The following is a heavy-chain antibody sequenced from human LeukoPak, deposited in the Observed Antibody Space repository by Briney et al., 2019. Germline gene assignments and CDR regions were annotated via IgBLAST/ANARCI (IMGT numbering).Heavy chain of an antibody. CDR2: MNPNSGNT. J-gene: IGHJ3*02. CDR3: ASNWNDYDASDI. CDR1: GYTFTSYD. Sequence: ASVKVSCKASGYTFTSYDINWVRQATGQGLEWMGWMNPNSGNTGYAQKFQGRVTMTRNTSISTAYMELSSLRSEDTAVYYCASNWNDYDASDIWGQGTMVTVSS. V-gene: IGHV1-8*01. D-gene: IGHD1-20*01.